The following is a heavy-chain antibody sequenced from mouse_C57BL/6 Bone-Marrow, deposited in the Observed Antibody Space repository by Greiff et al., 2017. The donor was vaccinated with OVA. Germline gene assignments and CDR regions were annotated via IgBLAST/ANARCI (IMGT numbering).Heavy chain of an antibody. CDR2: IYPGDGDT. D-gene: IGHD1-3*01. J-gene: IGHJ1*03. CDR3: ARRRSGFWYFDV. Sequence: QLQQSGAELVKPGASVKISCKASGYAFSSYWMNWVKQRPGKGLEWIGQIYPGDGDTNYNGKFKGKATLTADKSSSTAYMQLSSLTSEDSAVYFCARRRSGFWYFDVWGTGTTVTVSS. CDR1: GYAFSSYW. V-gene: IGHV1-80*01.